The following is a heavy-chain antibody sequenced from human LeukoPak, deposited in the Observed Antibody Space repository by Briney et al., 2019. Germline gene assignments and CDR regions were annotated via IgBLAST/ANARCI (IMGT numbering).Heavy chain of an antibody. D-gene: IGHD2-8*02. CDR1: GFTLSTFA. V-gene: IGHV3-23*01. J-gene: IGHJ4*02. CDR2: IFPSGDEI. CDR3: ATYRQVLLPFES. Sequence: GGSLRLSCAASGFTLSTFAMIWVRQPPGKGLEWVSSIFPSGDEIHYADSVRGRFTISRDNAKNSLYLQMNSLRAEDTAIYYCATYRQVLLPFESWGQGTLVTASS.